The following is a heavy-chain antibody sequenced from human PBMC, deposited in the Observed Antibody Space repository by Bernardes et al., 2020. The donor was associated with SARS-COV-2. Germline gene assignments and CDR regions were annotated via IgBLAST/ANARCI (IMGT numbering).Heavy chain of an antibody. CDR1: GYSSSTYG. Sequence: ASVKVSCKASGYSSSTYGIGWVRQAPGQGLEWMGWISAYNGYTYYEEKFQARVSMNIDSFTSTAYMELTSLGSGDTALYYCASGTGFAILTRLDSWGQGTLVTVSS. CDR2: ISAYNGYT. CDR3: ASGTGFAILTRLDS. J-gene: IGHJ4*02. V-gene: IGHV1-18*04.